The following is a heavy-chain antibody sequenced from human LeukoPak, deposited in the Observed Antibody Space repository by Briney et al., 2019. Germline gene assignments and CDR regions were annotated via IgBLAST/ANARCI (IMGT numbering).Heavy chain of an antibody. D-gene: IGHD6-13*01. CDR1: GYSIISGYY. J-gene: IGHJ4*02. Sequence: SETLSLTCAVSGYSIISGYYWGWIRQPPGKGLEWIGNIFHGESSYLNPSLKSRITISVDTSKNRFSLKLGSVTAADTAVYYCARLKGSWSIDYWGQGTLVTVSS. CDR2: IFHGESS. CDR3: ARLKGSWSIDY. V-gene: IGHV4-38-2*01.